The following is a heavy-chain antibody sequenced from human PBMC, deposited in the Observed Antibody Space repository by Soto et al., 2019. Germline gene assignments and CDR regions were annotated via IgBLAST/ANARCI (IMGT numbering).Heavy chain of an antibody. CDR2: IYYSGST. J-gene: IGHJ4*02. CDR1: GGSISSGDYY. D-gene: IGHD1-26*01. CDR3: ARVGKSGSYFEAKRAYFDY. V-gene: IGHV4-30-4*01. Sequence: SETLSLTCTVSGGSISSGDYYWSWIRQPPGKGLEWTGYIYYSGSTYYNPSLKSRVTISVDTSKNQFSLKLSSVTAADTAVYYCARVGKSGSYFEAKRAYFDYWGQGTLVTVSS.